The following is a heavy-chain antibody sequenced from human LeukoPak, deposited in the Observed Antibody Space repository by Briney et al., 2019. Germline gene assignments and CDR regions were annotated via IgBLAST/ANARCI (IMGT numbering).Heavy chain of an antibody. J-gene: IGHJ4*02. Sequence: GGSLRLSCAASGFTVSSHYMIWVRQAPEKGLEWVSIFNGGDNTDYADSVKGRFTISRDNSKNTLYLQMNSLNTEDTAVYYCARSGVAGAYDWWGQGTLVTVSS. D-gene: IGHD6-19*01. CDR3: ARSGVAGAYDW. CDR2: FNGGDNT. CDR1: GFTVSSHY. V-gene: IGHV3-66*02.